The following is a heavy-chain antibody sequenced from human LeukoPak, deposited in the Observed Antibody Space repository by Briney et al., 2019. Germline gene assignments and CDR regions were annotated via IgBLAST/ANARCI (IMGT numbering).Heavy chain of an antibody. CDR3: AKLDDSTSRRPESDAFDI. Sequence: GGSLRLSCAASGFTVSNNYMSWVRQAPGKGLEWVSVIYSSGDTYYADSVKGRFTISRDNSKNTLYLQMSSLRAEDTAMYYCAKLDDSTSRRPESDAFDIWGQGTMVTVSS. D-gene: IGHD6-6*01. J-gene: IGHJ3*02. CDR2: IYSSGDT. V-gene: IGHV3-66*02. CDR1: GFTVSNNY.